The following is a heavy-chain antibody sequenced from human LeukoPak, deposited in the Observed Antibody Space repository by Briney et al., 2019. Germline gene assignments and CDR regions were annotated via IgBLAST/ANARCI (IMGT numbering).Heavy chain of an antibody. CDR2: IFYSGGT. D-gene: IGHD1-26*01. J-gene: IGHJ4*02. CDR1: GGSVSSGDYY. CDR3: ARDPGGSYWYFDH. Sequence: SSETLSLTCTVSGGSVSSGDYYWSWVRQPPGKGLEWIGYIFYSGGTNYNPSLKSRVTISLDTSQNQFSLKLSSVTAADTAMYYCARDPGGSYWYFDHWGQGTLVTVSS. V-gene: IGHV4-61*08.